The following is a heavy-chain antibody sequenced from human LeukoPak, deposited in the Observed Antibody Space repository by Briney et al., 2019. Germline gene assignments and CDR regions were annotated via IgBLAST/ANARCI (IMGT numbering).Heavy chain of an antibody. J-gene: IGHJ6*02. Sequence: PSETLSLTCTVSGGSISSYYWSWIRQHPGKGLEWIGYIYYSGSTYYNPSLKSRVTISVDTSKNQFSLKLSSVTAADTAVYYCARDRSSQYCSSTSCYRGGYYYGMDVWGQGTTVTVSS. CDR1: GGSISSYY. D-gene: IGHD2-2*02. CDR2: IYYSGST. CDR3: ARDRSSQYCSSTSCYRGGYYYGMDV. V-gene: IGHV4-59*06.